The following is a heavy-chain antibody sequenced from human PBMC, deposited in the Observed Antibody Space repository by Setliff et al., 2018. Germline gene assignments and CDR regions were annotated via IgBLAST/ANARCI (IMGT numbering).Heavy chain of an antibody. Sequence: PSETLSLTCTVSGDTLSVYYWSWVRQSPGQGLEWIGYIYSSGSTNYNPSLESRVTILIDKPKNQFSLRLTSVTAADTAIYYCASRTTGPGGWFDYWGQGALVTVSS. CDR3: ASRTTGPGGWFDY. V-gene: IGHV4-4*08. J-gene: IGHJ5*01. CDR2: IYSSGST. D-gene: IGHD1-1*01. CDR1: GDTLSVYY.